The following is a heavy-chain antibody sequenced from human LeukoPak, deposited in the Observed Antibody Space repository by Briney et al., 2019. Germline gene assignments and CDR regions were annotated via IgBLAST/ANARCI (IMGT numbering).Heavy chain of an antibody. CDR1: GGSISSGGYY. D-gene: IGHD5-18*01. CDR2: IYYSGSI. J-gene: IGHJ4*02. Sequence: SETLSLTCTVSGGSISSGGYYWSWIRQHPGKGLEWIGYIYYSGSIYYNPSLKSRATISLGTSNHQFSLKLTSVTAADTAVYYCARHVGIHLWSLYFDYWGQGSLVTVSS. CDR3: ARHVGIHLWSLYFDY. V-gene: IGHV4-31*03.